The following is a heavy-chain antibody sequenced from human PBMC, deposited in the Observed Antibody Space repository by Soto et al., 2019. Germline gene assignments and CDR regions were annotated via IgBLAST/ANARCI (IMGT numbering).Heavy chain of an antibody. J-gene: IGHJ6*03. CDR2: INSDGSVA. D-gene: IGHD2-15*01. V-gene: IGHV3-74*02. Sequence: EVQLVESGGGLVQPGGSLRLSCAASGFTFSNYWMYWVRQAPGKGLEWVSRINSDGSVASYADSVKGRLTISRDNVKNTLYLPMDSLRAEDTAVYYCARGDCVGGSRYSLAGSFYYYMDAWGKGTTVTVFS. CDR1: GFTFSNYW. CDR3: ARGDCVGGSRYSLAGSFYYYMDA.